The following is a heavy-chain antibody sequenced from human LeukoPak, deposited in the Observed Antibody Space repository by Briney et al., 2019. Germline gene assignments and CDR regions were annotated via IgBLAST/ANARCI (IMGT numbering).Heavy chain of an antibody. J-gene: IGHJ4*02. CDR2: LDPEDGET. CDR1: GYTLTEIS. CDR3: ATEAGYYITGTRRGFDY. D-gene: IGHD1-7*01. V-gene: IGHV1-24*01. Sequence: ASVKVSCKVSGYTLTEISMHWVRRAPGKGLEWMGGLDPEDGETIYAQKFQGRVTMTEDTSTDTAYMELSSLRSEDTAVYYCATEAGYYITGTRRGFDYWGQGTLVTVSS.